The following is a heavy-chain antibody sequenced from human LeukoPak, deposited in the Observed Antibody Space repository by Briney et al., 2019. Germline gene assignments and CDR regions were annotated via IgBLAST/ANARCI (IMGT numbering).Heavy chain of an antibody. CDR1: GFGFSNFW. J-gene: IGHJ4*02. Sequence: GGSLRLSCAASGFGFSNFWMSWVRQAPGKGPEWVANIKEDGSLKNYVDSVEGRFTVSRDNAKNTLYLQMNSLRAEDTAVYYCASEWGSEEGACFDYWGQGTLVTVSS. CDR3: ASEWGSEEGACFDY. V-gene: IGHV3-7*01. D-gene: IGHD7-27*01. CDR2: IKEDGSLK.